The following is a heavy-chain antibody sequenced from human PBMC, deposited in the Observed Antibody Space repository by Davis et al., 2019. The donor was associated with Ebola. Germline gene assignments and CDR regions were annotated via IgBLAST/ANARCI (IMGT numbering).Heavy chain of an antibody. CDR1: GFTFSSYG. J-gene: IGHJ4*02. D-gene: IGHD3-3*01. Sequence: GESLKISCAASGFTFSSYGMHWVRQAPGKGLEWVAVIWYDGSNKYYADSVKGRFTISRDNSKNTLYLQMNSLRAEDTAVYYCAKDENFWSGYAHFDYWGQGTLVTVSS. CDR3: AKDENFWSGYAHFDY. V-gene: IGHV3-33*06. CDR2: IWYDGSNK.